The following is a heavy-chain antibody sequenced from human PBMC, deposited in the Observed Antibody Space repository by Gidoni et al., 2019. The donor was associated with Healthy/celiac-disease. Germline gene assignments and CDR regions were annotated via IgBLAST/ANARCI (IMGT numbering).Heavy chain of an antibody. J-gene: IGHJ6*02. CDR2: TYYRSKWYN. CDR3: ARAIAVASITFGMVV. V-gene: IGHV6-1*01. D-gene: IGHD6-19*01. Sequence: QVQLPQVAGGLVKHPQNLQLTCFIHGDSDSSTSAAWNCIRQSPSSGLEWLGRTYYRSKWYNDYAVSVKSRITINPDASKNQFSLQLNSVTPEDTAVYYCARAIAVASITFGMVVWGQGTTVTVSS. CDR1: GDSDSSTSAA.